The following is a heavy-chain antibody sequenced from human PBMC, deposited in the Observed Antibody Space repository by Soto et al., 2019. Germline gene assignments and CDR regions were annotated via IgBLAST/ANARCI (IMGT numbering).Heavy chain of an antibody. Sequence: QVQLVQSGAEVKKPGASVKVSCKASGYTFTSYGISWVRQAPGQGLEWMGWISAYNGNTNYAQKLQGRVNMTTDTSTSKAYMELRSLRSDDTAVYYCARDQSIVVVPAADFDYWGQGTLVTVSS. CDR1: GYTFTSYG. CDR2: ISAYNGNT. CDR3: ARDQSIVVVPAADFDY. D-gene: IGHD2-2*01. J-gene: IGHJ4*02. V-gene: IGHV1-18*01.